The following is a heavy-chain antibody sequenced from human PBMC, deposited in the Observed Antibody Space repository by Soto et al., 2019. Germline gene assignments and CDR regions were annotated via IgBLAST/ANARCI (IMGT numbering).Heavy chain of an antibody. V-gene: IGHV3-7*01. D-gene: IGHD4-17*01. Sequence: GGSLRLSCAASGFTVSSYWMSWVRQAPGKGLEWVANIKQDGSEKYYVDSVKGRFTISRDNAKNSLYLQMNSLRAEDTAVYYCAREVSDDYGDYGGDYWGQGTLVTVSS. J-gene: IGHJ4*02. CDR3: AREVSDDYGDYGGDY. CDR1: GFTVSSYW. CDR2: IKQDGSEK.